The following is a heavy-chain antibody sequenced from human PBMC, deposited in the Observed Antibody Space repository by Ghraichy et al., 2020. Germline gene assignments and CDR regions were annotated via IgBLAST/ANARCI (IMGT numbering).Heavy chain of an antibody. J-gene: IGHJ3*02. CDR3: AGEDLSGDYADAFDS. Sequence: SETLSLTCTVSGGSISSYYWSWIRQPPGKGLEWIGYIYYSGSNNYNPSLKSRVTISVDTSKNQFSLKLSSVTPADTAVYSCAGEDLSGDYADAFDSWGQGTMVTVSS. V-gene: IGHV4-59*01. CDR2: IYYSGSN. D-gene: IGHD4-17*01. CDR1: GGSISSYY.